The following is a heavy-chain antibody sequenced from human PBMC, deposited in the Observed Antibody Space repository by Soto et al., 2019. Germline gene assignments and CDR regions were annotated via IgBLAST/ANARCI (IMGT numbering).Heavy chain of an antibody. J-gene: IGHJ6*02. CDR2: ISAKKGNT. CDR1: GYTFTSYG. CDR3: AREILSPDFYFNGMDV. V-gene: IGHV1-18*04. Sequence: QVQLVQSGAEVKKPGASVKVSCKASGYTFTSYGISWVRQAPGQGLEWMGWISAKKGNTKYAQQFQGRVTMTTDTTTSTAYMELRSPRSDDTAVYYCAREILSPDFYFNGMDVWGQGTTVTVSS. D-gene: IGHD2-15*01.